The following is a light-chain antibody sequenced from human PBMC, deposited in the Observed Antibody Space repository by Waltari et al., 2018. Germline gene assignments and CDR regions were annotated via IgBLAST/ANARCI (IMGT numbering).Light chain of an antibody. V-gene: IGLV3-1*01. J-gene: IGLJ2*01. CDR1: KLEDKY. CDR2: QET. CDR3: QAWDSRTFVV. Sequence: SYELTQPPSLSVSPGQTATITCSGDKLEDKYFSWYQQKPGQSPVLVIFQETRRPSGIPERCSGSSAGNTATLTISGTQTLDEADYYCQAWDSRTFVVFGGGTKVTVL.